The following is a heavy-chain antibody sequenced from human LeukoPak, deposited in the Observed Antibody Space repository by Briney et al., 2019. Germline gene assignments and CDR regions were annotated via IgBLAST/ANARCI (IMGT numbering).Heavy chain of an antibody. Sequence: PGGSLRLSCAASGFTFSSYGMHWVRQAPGKGLEWVAFIRYDGSNKYYADSVKGRFTISRDNSKNTLYLQMNSLRAEDTAVYYCAKDRRGLLSQVYYFDYWGQGTLVTVSS. J-gene: IGHJ4*02. CDR1: GFTFSSYG. D-gene: IGHD2-2*01. CDR2: IRYDGSNK. CDR3: AKDRRGLLSQVYYFDY. V-gene: IGHV3-30*02.